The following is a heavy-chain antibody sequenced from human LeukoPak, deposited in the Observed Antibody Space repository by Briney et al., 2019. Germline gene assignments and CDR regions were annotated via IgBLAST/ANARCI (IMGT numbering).Heavy chain of an antibody. Sequence: GESLKISCKGSGYSFTSYWIGWVRQMPGKDLEWMGIIYPGDSDTRYSPSFQGQVTISADKSISTAYLQWSSLKASDTAMYYCAIFGGGYCSSGSCYGVCHYYFDYWGQGTLVTVSS. CDR3: AIFGGGYCSSGSCYGVCHYYFDY. J-gene: IGHJ4*02. D-gene: IGHD2-15*01. CDR2: IYPGDSDT. V-gene: IGHV5-51*01. CDR1: GYSFTSYW.